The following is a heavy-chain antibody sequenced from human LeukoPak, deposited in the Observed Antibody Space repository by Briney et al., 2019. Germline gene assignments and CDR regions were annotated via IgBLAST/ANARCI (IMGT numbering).Heavy chain of an antibody. V-gene: IGHV3-74*01. CDR1: GFIFSSNW. J-gene: IGHJ4*02. Sequence: GGSLRLSCAVSGFIFSSNWMHWVRQAPGKGLVWVSRINGDGTKTNYADSVKGRFTVSRDNAKNTLFLQMNSVRAEDTAVYYCAREGPLDYWGQGTLVTVSS. CDR2: INGDGTKT. CDR3: AREGPLDY.